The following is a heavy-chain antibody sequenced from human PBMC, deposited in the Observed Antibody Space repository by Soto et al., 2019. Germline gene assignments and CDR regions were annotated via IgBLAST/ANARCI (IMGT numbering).Heavy chain of an antibody. CDR2: IYSGGST. V-gene: IGHV3-66*01. D-gene: IGHD3-10*01. Sequence: EVQLVESGGGLVQPGGSLILSCAASGFTVSHSYMSWVRQAPGKGLELVSIIYSGGSTKYADSVKGRFAISRDNSKNTRYLQMSSLRAEETAVDYCARDSRLGLGELEDWGRGTLVVVSS. CDR1: GFTVSHSY. CDR3: ARDSRLGLGELED. J-gene: IGHJ4*02.